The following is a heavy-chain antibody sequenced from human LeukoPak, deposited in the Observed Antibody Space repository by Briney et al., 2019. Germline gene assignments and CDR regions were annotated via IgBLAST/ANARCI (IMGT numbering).Heavy chain of an antibody. CDR2: IYTSGST. J-gene: IGHJ4*02. Sequence: SETLSLTCTVSGGSISSGSYYWSWLRQPAGKGLEWIGRIYTSGSTNYNPSLKSRVTISVDTSKNQFSLKLSSVTAADTAVYYCARDDRYSPLDYWGQGTLVTVSS. V-gene: IGHV4-61*02. D-gene: IGHD5-18*01. CDR1: GGSISSGSYY. CDR3: ARDDRYSPLDY.